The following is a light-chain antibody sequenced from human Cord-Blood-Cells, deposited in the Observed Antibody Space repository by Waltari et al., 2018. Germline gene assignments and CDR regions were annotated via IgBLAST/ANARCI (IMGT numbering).Light chain of an antibody. J-gene: IGKJ2*01. CDR3: QQYYSTPYT. CDR2: WAS. V-gene: IGKV4-1*01. CDR1: QRVLYSSNNKNY. Sequence: DIVMTQSPDSLAVSLGERATTTCKSSQRVLYSSNNKNYLAWYQQKPGQPPKLLIYWASTRESGVPDRFSGSGSGTDVTLTISSLQAEDVAVYYCQQYYSTPYTFGQGTKLEIK.